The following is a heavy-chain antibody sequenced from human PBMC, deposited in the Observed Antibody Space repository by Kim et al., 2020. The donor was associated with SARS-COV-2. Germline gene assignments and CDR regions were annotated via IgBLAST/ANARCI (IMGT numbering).Heavy chain of an antibody. CDR2: IRGSGGNT. CDR1: GFIFYNYA. V-gene: IGHV3-23*01. J-gene: IGHJ4*02. Sequence: GGSLRLSCAASGFIFYNYAMTWVRQAPGKGLEWVSSIRGSGGNTYYADSVKGRFSISRDNSKNTLWLQMTSLRADDTAVYYCAKHGARNFDYWGQGTLVT. CDR3: AKHGARNFDY. D-gene: IGHD3-16*01.